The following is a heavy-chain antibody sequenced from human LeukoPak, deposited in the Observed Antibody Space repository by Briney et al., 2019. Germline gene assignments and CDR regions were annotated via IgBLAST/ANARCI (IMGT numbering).Heavy chain of an antibody. D-gene: IGHD3-22*01. CDR2: IYYSGST. Sequence: PSETLSLTCTVSGGSISSYYWSWIRQPPGKGLEWIGYIYYSGSTNYNPSLKSRVTISVDTSKNQFSLKLSSVAAADTAVYYCARETMTSDAFDIWGQGTMVTVSS. CDR1: GGSISSYY. J-gene: IGHJ3*02. CDR3: ARETMTSDAFDI. V-gene: IGHV4-59*01.